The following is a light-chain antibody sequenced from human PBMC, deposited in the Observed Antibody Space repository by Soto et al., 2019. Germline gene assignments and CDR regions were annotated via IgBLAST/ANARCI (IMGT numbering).Light chain of an antibody. J-gene: IGKJ2*01. CDR1: QDISNY. CDR3: QQYDNLPPGT. Sequence: DIQMTQSPSSLSASVGDRVTITCQASQDISNYLNWYQQKPGKAPKLLIYDASNLETGVPSRFSGNGSGTDFTFTISSLQPEDIATYYCQQYDNLPPGTFGQGTKLEIK. CDR2: DAS. V-gene: IGKV1-33*01.